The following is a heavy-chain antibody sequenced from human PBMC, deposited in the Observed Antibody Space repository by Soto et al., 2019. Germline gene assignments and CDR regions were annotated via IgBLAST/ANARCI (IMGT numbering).Heavy chain of an antibody. J-gene: IGHJ4*02. CDR3: VRDQGIPVTA. V-gene: IGHV3-53*01. Sequence: EVQVVESGGGLIQPGGSLRLSCAASGFSFRTYYMHWVRQAPGKGLEWISVISSPGTTHYKASVTGRFTIPRDDSRNTIFLQMNSLRAEDTAVYYCVRDQGIPVTAWGQGTLVTVSS. D-gene: IGHD6-19*01. CDR2: ISSPGTT. CDR1: GFSFRTYY.